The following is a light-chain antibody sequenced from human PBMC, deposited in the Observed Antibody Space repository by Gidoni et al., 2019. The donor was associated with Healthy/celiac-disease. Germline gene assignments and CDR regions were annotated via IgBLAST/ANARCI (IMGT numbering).Light chain of an antibody. Sequence: SYELTQPPPASVSPGQTARITCSGDALPKQYAYWYQQKPGQAPVLVIYKDSERPSGISERFSGSSSGTTVTLTISGVQAEDEADYYCQSADSSGTYVVFGGGTKLTVL. CDR3: QSADSSGTYVV. CDR1: ALPKQY. J-gene: IGLJ2*01. CDR2: KDS. V-gene: IGLV3-25*03.